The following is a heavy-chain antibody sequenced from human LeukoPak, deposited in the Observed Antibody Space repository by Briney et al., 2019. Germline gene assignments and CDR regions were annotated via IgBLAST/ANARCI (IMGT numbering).Heavy chain of an antibody. J-gene: IGHJ4*02. V-gene: IGHV1-18*01. CDR3: ARGLSMVRGVGEGY. D-gene: IGHD3-10*01. CDR1: GGTFSSYA. CDR2: ISAYNGNT. Sequence: ASVKVSCKASGGTFSSYAISWVRQAPGQGLEWMGWISAYNGNTNYAQKLQGRVTMTTDTSTSTAYMELRSLRSEDTAVYYCARGLSMVRGVGEGYWGQGTLVTVSS.